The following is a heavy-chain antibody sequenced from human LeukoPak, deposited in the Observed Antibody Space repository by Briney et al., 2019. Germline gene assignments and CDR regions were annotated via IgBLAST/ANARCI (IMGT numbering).Heavy chain of an antibody. CDR2: IYYSGST. CDR3: ARSSSWYPFDY. J-gene: IGHJ4*02. V-gene: IGHV4-59*01. D-gene: IGHD6-13*01. Sequence: PSETLSLTRTVSGGSISSYYWSWIRQPPGKGLEWIGYIYYSGSTNYNPSLKSRVTISVDTSKNQFSLKLSSVTAADTAVYYCARSSSWYPFDYWGQGTLVTVSS. CDR1: GGSISSYY.